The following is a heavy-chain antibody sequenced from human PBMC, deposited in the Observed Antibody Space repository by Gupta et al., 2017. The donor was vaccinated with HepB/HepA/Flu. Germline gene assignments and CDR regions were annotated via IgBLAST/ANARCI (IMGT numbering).Heavy chain of an antibody. J-gene: IGHJ4*02. D-gene: IGHD3-22*01. CDR2: LNWEGGSV. Sequence: EVPLVESGGGVVRPGGSVRLSCAASGLKSGDYGRRGVRQGPGKGLEWVAGLNWEGGSVYYADSVKGRFTISRDNARNSRYLQMNSLRAKDTALYYCARDLANYANSGFDNWGQGTLVTVSS. V-gene: IGHV3-20*04. CDR3: ARDLANYANSGFDN. CDR1: GLKSGDYG.